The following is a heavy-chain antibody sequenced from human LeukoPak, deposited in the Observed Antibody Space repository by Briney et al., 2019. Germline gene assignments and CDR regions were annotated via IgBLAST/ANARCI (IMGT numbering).Heavy chain of an antibody. D-gene: IGHD3-3*01. Sequence: PGGSLRLSCAASGFTFSNFSMNWVRQSPATGLEWLSYITSSGTTIYYADSVKGRFTISRDNSKNTLYLQMDSLRAEDTAVYYCAKDPVSGDFWSKDYYMDVWGKGTTVTVSS. CDR2: ITSSGTTI. V-gene: IGHV3-48*01. CDR1: GFTFSNFS. J-gene: IGHJ6*03. CDR3: AKDPVSGDFWSKDYYMDV.